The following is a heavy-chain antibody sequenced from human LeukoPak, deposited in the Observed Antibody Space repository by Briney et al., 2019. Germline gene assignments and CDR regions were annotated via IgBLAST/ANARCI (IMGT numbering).Heavy chain of an antibody. D-gene: IGHD6-13*01. J-gene: IGHJ4*02. CDR3: AKDLSSWSVYFDY. CDR1: GFTFSSYG. V-gene: IGHV3-23*01. CDR2: ISGSGGST. Sequence: GGSLRLSCAASGFTFSSYGMSWVRQAPGKGLEWVSAISGSGGSTYYADSVKGRFTISRDNSKNTLYLQMNSLRAEDTAVYYCAKDLSSWSVYFDYWGQGTLVTVSS.